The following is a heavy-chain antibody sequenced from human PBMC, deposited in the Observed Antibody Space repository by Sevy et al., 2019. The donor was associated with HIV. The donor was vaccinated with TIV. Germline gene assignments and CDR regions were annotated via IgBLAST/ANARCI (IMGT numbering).Heavy chain of an antibody. D-gene: IGHD3-22*01. CDR2: IWYDGSNK. J-gene: IGHJ3*02. CDR3: ARVVGGYYDSSGYYGDDAFDI. V-gene: IGHV3-33*01. CDR1: GFTFSSYG. Sequence: GGSLRLSCAASGFTFSSYGMHWVRQAPGKGLEWVAVIWYDGSNKYYADSVKGRFTISRDNSKNTLYLQMNSLRAEDTVVYYCARVVGGYYDSSGYYGDDAFDIWGQGTMVTVSS.